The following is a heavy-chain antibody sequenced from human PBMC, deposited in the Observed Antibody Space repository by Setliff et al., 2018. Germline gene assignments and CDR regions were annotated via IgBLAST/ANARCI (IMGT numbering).Heavy chain of an antibody. J-gene: IGHJ4*02. CDR1: GYSFTGYY. CDR3: ARGGMAAAGRKGVFEY. D-gene: IGHD6-13*01. Sequence: ASVKVSCKASGYSFTGYYMHWARQAPGQGLEWMGIIHTGGGSASYARKFQGRVAMTSDTSTSTVYMEVNSVRSDDTAIYYCARGGMAAAGRKGVFEYWGQGTQVTVSS. CDR2: IHTGGGSA. V-gene: IGHV1-46*01.